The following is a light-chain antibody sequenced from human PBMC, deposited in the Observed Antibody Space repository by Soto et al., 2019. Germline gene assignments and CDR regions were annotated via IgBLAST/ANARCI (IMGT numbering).Light chain of an antibody. CDR2: LGS. J-gene: IGKJ1*01. Sequence: DIVMTQSPLSLPVTPGEPASISCRSSQSLLHSNGYNYLDWYLQKPGQSPQLLIYLGSNRASGVPDRFSGSGSGTDFTLRISRVEAEDVGTYYCMQAAHTPWTFGQGTTGDIK. CDR1: QSLLHSNGYNY. CDR3: MQAAHTPWT. V-gene: IGKV2-28*01.